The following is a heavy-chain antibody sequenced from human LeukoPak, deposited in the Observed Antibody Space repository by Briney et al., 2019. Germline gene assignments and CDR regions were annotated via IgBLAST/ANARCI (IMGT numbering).Heavy chain of an antibody. CDR3: ARGPRTTIFGVVQNYYYGMDV. J-gene: IGHJ6*02. D-gene: IGHD3-3*01. Sequence: SETLSLTCAVYGGSFSGYYWSWIRQPPGKGLEWIGEINHSGSTNYNPSLKSRVTISVDTSKNQFSLKLSSVTAADTAVYYCARGPRTTIFGVVQNYYYGMDVWGQGTTVTVSS. V-gene: IGHV4-34*01. CDR1: GGSFSGYY. CDR2: INHSGST.